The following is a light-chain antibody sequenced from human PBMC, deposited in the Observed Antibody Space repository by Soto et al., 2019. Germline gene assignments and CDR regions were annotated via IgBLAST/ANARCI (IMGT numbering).Light chain of an antibody. V-gene: IGKV3-20*01. CDR2: GSS. J-gene: IGKJ2*01. CDR1: QTVSNNY. Sequence: EVVLTQSPGTLSLSPGERATLSCRASQTVSNNYLAWYQHKPGQSPKLLIFGSSDRATGIPDRGSGSGSGSAFTLTISSLEPADLAVYYCQQYGSSPPYTFGQGTKLEIK. CDR3: QQYGSSPPYT.